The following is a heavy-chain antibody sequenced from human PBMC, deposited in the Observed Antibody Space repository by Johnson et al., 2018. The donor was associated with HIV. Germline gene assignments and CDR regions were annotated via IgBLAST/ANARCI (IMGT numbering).Heavy chain of an antibody. J-gene: IGHJ3*01. Sequence: QLVESGGGLIQPGRSLRLSCAASGFTFDDYAMHWVRQAPGMGLEWVSGISWNSGSIGYADSVEGRITISRDNAKNTLYLQMNSLRAEDTAVYYCAKWWFRELLPNAFDLWGQGTMVTVSS. V-gene: IGHV3-9*01. CDR3: AKWWFRELLPNAFDL. CDR2: ISWNSGSI. CDR1: GFTFDDYA. D-gene: IGHD3-10*01.